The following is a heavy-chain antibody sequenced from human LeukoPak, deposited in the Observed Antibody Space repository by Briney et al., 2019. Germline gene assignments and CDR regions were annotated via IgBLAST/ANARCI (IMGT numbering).Heavy chain of an antibody. CDR2: IKGDGSDT. D-gene: IGHD1/OR15-1a*01. V-gene: IGHV3-74*01. Sequence: GGSLRLSCAASGFTFSGYWMHWARQAPGKGLVWVSCIKGDGSDTGYADSAKGRFTISRDNAKNMLYLQMNSLRVEDTAVYYCARDPRNKGFDPWGQGTLVTVSA. J-gene: IGHJ5*02. CDR1: GFTFSGYW. CDR3: ARDPRNKGFDP.